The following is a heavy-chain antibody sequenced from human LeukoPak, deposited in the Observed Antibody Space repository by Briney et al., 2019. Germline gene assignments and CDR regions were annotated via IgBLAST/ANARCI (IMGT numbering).Heavy chain of an antibody. CDR1: GFMFSSYG. J-gene: IGHJ4*02. Sequence: NPGGSLRLSCAASGFMFSSYGMNWVRQAPGKGMEWVAGISGSGIDADYADSVKGRFTISRDNSKNILYMQMNSLRVDDTAKYYCVFSRNGMALSYFDYWGQGTLVTVSS. CDR2: ISGSGIDA. D-gene: IGHD5-24*01. V-gene: IGHV3-23*01. CDR3: VFSRNGMALSYFDY.